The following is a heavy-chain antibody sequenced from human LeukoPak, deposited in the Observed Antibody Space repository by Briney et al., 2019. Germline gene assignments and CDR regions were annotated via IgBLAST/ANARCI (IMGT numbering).Heavy chain of an antibody. CDR2: IYYSGST. V-gene: IGHV4-61*01. CDR1: GYSISSGYY. Sequence: SETLSLTCTVSGYSISSGYYWGWIRQPPGKGLEWIGYIYYSGSTNYNPSLKSRVTISVDTSKNQFSLKLSSVTAADTAVYYCAREVWSAFDIWGQGTMVTVSS. J-gene: IGHJ3*02. D-gene: IGHD3-3*01. CDR3: AREVWSAFDI.